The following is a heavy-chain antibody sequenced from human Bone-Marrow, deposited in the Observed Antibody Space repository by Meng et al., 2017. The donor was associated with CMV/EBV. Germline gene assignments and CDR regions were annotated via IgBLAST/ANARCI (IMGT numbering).Heavy chain of an antibody. CDR3: AREAAAGVGYFDY. Sequence: GESLKISCAASGFTFSSYAMSWVRQAPGKGLEWVSVIYSGGSTYYADSVKGRFTISRDNSKNTLYLQMNSLRAEDTAVYYCAREAAAGVGYFDYWGQGTRVTVSS. J-gene: IGHJ4*02. V-gene: IGHV3-53*01. D-gene: IGHD6-13*01. CDR2: IYSGGST. CDR1: GFTFSSYA.